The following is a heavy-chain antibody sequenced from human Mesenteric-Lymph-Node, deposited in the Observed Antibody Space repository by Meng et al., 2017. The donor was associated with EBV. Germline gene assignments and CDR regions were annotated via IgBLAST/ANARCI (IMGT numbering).Heavy chain of an antibody. CDR1: EFSLTDGVG. Sequence: QIPLKEAGPTLVKPTQTLTLTCTFSEFSLTDGVGVGWIRQAPGKALEWLALIYWDDGQHYSPSLKSRLTITKDTSRKQVVLRMTNMDPVDTATYYCAYSEWLRFFGPWGQGTLVTASS. CDR3: AYSEWLRFFGP. V-gene: IGHV2-5*02. J-gene: IGHJ5*02. D-gene: IGHD3-3*01. CDR2: IYWDDGQ.